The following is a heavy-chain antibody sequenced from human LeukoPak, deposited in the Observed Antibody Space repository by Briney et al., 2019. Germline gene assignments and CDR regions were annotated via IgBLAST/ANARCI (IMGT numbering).Heavy chain of an antibody. Sequence: TSQTLSLTCTVSGASVTMGGFFWSWIRQPPGRGLEWIGYIYHTGTTYYSPSLKSRVTISIDTSKNQFSLNLTSVTAADTAVYYCARRRGGGTFDIWGQGTMVTVSS. CDR3: ARRRGGGTFDI. V-gene: IGHV4-30-2*01. CDR2: IYHTGTT. CDR1: GASVTMGGFF. J-gene: IGHJ3*02. D-gene: IGHD1-14*01.